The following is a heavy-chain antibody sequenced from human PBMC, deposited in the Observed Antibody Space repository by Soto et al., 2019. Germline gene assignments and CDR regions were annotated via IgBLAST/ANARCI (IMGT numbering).Heavy chain of an antibody. D-gene: IGHD1-20*01. CDR1: GFTFSSYS. CDR2: ISSSSSTI. J-gene: IGHJ3*02. CDR3: ARVNWNDAPGAFDI. Sequence: GGSLRLSCAASGFTFSSYSMNWVRQAPGKGLEWVSYISSSSSTIYYADSVKGRFTISRDNAKNSLYLQMNSLRAEDTAVYYCARVNWNDAPGAFDIWGQGTMVTVSS. V-gene: IGHV3-48*01.